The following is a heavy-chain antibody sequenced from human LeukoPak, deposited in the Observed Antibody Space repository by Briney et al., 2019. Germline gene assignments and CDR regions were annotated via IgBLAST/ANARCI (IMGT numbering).Heavy chain of an antibody. Sequence: SETLSLTCAVYGGSFSGYYWSWIRQPPGKGLEWIGSLYYNGSTYYSPSLKSRVTMSVDTSKNQFSLNLSSVTAADTAVYYCARHGGYSYGYSLDYWGQGTLVTVSS. D-gene: IGHD5-18*01. V-gene: IGHV4-34*01. CDR2: LYYNGST. J-gene: IGHJ4*02. CDR3: ARHGGYSYGYSLDY. CDR1: GGSFSGYY.